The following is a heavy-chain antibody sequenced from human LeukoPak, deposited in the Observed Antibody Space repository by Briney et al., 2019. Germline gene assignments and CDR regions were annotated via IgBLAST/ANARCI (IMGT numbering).Heavy chain of an antibody. CDR2: IYNTGSG. CDR1: NGSISSSY. Sequence: PSETLSLTCSVSNGSISSSYWSWVRQPPGKGLEWIGYIYNTGSGNYNPSLKSRVTISVDTSKNQFSLTLTSVTAADTATYYCARQASYSFYAMGVWGPGTTVTVSS. CDR3: ARQASYSFYAMGV. J-gene: IGHJ6*02. V-gene: IGHV4-4*09.